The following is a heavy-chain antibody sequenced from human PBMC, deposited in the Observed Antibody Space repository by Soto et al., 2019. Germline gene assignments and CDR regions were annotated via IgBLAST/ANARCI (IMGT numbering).Heavy chain of an antibody. D-gene: IGHD4-17*01. J-gene: IGHJ4*02. CDR3: ARDRPNDYGDYGTD. CDR1: GGSISSSNW. CDR2: IYHSGRT. Sequence: SETLSLTCSVSGGSISSSNWWGWIRQPPGKGLEWIGEIYHSGRTNYNPSLKSRVTISVEKSKNQFSLKLSSVTAADTAVYYCARDRPNDYGDYGTDWGQRTLVTVSS. V-gene: IGHV4-4*02.